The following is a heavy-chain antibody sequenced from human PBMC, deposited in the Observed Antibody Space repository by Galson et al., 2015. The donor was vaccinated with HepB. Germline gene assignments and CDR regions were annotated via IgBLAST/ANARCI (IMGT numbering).Heavy chain of an antibody. CDR3: AREGYSNVAGGAFDI. CDR2: IYYSGST. J-gene: IGHJ3*02. D-gene: IGHD6-13*01. Sequence: LTCTVSGGSISSSSYYWGWIRQPPGKGLEWIGSIYYSGSTYYNPSLKSRVTISVDTSKNQFSLKLSSVTAADTAVYYCAREGYSNVAGGAFDIWGQGTMVTVSS. V-gene: IGHV4-39*07. CDR1: GGSISSSSYY.